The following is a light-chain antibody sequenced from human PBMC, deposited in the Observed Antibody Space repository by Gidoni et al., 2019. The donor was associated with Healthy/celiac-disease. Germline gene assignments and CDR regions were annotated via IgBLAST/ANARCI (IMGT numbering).Light chain of an antibody. J-gene: IGKJ1*01. CDR3: KQYSSYSWT. V-gene: IGKV1-5*03. CDR1: QSISSW. CDR2: KAS. Sequence: DIQMTQSPPTLSAFVGDRVTITSRASQSISSWLAWYQQKPGKAPKLLISKASTLESGVPSRFSGSGAGTEFALTISSLQPDDFATYYCKQYSSYSWTFXXXTKVEIK.